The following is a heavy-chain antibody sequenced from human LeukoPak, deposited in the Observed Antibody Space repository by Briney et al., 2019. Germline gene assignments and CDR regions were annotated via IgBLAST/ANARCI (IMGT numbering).Heavy chain of an antibody. J-gene: IGHJ4*02. CDR3: ARDLESYRSSNPSYGYFDH. CDR2: IIPMFGTA. CDR1: GGTFSRHA. Sequence: SVKVSCKASGGTFSRHAISWVRQAPGQGLDWMGGIIPMFGTANYAQKFQGRVTITADESTSTVYMELSSLRSEDTAVYYCARDLESYRSSNPSYGYFDHWGQGTLVTVSS. D-gene: IGHD6-6*01. V-gene: IGHV1-69*01.